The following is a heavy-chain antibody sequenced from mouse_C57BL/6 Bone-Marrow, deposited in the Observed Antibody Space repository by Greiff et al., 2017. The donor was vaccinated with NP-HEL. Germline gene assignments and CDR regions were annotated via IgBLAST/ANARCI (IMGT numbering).Heavy chain of an antibody. Sequence: QVQLKESGAELVKPGASVKISCKASGYAFSSYWMNWVKQRPGKGLEWIGQIYPGDGDTNYNGKFKGKATLTADKSSSTAYMQLSSLTSEDSAVYFCARYTTVVARGDYWGQGTTLTVSS. CDR2: IYPGDGDT. V-gene: IGHV1-80*01. CDR1: GYAFSSYW. CDR3: ARYTTVVARGDY. D-gene: IGHD1-1*01. J-gene: IGHJ2*01.